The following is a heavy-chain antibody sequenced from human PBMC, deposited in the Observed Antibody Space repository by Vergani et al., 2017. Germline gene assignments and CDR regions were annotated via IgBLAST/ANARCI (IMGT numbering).Heavy chain of an antibody. V-gene: IGHV4-31*03. J-gene: IGHJ4*02. Sequence: QVQLQESGPGLVKPSQTLSLTCTVSGGSISSGGYYWSWIRQHPGKGLEWIGYIYYSGSTYYNPSLKSRVTLSVDTSKNQFSLKLSSVTAADTAVYYCAREVYGDLLRTIKFDYWGQGTLVTVSS. CDR1: GGSISSGGYY. CDR2: IYYSGST. D-gene: IGHD4-17*01. CDR3: AREVYGDLLRTIKFDY.